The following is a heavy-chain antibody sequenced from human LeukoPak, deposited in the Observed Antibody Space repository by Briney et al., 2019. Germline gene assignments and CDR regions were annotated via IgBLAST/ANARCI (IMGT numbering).Heavy chain of an antibody. D-gene: IGHD4-17*01. Sequence: GGSLRLSCRASGFSVDSVFMNWVRQPPGKGLEWVSFVMPGGHIDYTDSVKGRFTISRDSFKNTLSLQMNSLRVDDTAVYYCARGNSATTTFDFRGQGTLATVSS. J-gene: IGHJ4*02. CDR3: ARGNSATTTFDF. V-gene: IGHV3-66*01. CDR2: VMPGGHI. CDR1: GFSVDSVF.